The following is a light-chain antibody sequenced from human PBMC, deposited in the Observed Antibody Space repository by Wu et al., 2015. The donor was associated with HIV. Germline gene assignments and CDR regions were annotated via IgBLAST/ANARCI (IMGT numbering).Light chain of an antibody. CDR3: QQYGSSPLT. CDR1: QNISNTY. V-gene: IGKV3-20*01. CDR2: DAS. J-gene: IGKJ5*01. Sequence: IVLTQSPGTLSLSPGERATLSCRASQNISNTYSASYVAWYQQKPGQAPRLLIHDASTRAPGIPDRFSGSGSGTHFTLTINKLEPEDFAVYSCQQYGSSPLTFGQGTRL.